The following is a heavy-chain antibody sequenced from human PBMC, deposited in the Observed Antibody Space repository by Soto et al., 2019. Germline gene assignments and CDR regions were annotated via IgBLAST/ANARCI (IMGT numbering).Heavy chain of an antibody. V-gene: IGHV2-26*01. Sequence: SGPTLVNPTETLTLTCTVSVFSLSNARMGVSWIRQPPGKALEWLAHIFSNDEKSYSTSLKSRLTISKDTSKSQVVLTMTNMDPVDTATYYCARLPDGSGSYLGFDPWGQGTPVPVSS. CDR3: ARLPDGSGSYLGFDP. D-gene: IGHD3-10*01. J-gene: IGHJ5*02. CDR2: IFSNDEK. CDR1: VFSLSNARMG.